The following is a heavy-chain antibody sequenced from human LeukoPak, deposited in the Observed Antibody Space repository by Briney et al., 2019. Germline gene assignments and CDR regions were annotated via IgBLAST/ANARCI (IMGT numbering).Heavy chain of an antibody. CDR3: ARDQYYDSKGWFDP. D-gene: IGHD3-22*01. CDR2: ISTYNVNT. CDR1: GYTLTSHG. Sequence: ASVTVSCKASGYTLTSHGITWVRQAPGQGLEWMGWISTYNVNTNYAQKLQGRVTMTTDTSTSTAYMELRSLRSDDTAVYYCARDQYYDSKGWFDPWGQGTLVTVSS. J-gene: IGHJ5*02. V-gene: IGHV1-18*04.